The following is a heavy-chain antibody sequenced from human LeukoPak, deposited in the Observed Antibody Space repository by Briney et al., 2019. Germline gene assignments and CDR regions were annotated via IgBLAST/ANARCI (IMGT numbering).Heavy chain of an antibody. Sequence: PGGSLRLSCAASGFTFSSYEMNWIRQAPGKGLEWVAYISSSSSTIYYADSVKGRFTISRDNAKNSLSLQLSSLRGEDTALYYCARGDSSSILINDAFDLWGQGTMVTVSS. J-gene: IGHJ3*01. D-gene: IGHD2-21*01. CDR3: ARGDSSSILINDAFDL. V-gene: IGHV3-48*03. CDR2: ISSSSSTI. CDR1: GFTFSSYE.